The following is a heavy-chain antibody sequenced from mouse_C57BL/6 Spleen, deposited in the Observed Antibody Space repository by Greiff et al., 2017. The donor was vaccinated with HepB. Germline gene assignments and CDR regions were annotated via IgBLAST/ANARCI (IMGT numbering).Heavy chain of an antibody. CDR1: GFTFSSYA. CDR2: ISDGGSYT. Sequence: EVQGVESGGGLVKPGGSLKLSCAASGFTFSSYAMSWVRQTPEKRLEWVATISDGGSYTYYPDNVKGRFTISRDNAKNNLYLQMSHLKSEDTAMYYCARDEGYPWFAYWGQGTLVTVSA. V-gene: IGHV5-4*01. CDR3: ARDEGYPWFAY. J-gene: IGHJ3*01. D-gene: IGHD2-3*01.